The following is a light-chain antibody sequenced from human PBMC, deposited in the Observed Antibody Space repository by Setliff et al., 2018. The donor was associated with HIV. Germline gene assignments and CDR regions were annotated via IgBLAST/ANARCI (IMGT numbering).Light chain of an antibody. V-gene: IGLV2-14*03. CDR3: ASYRSPATYV. CDR2: DVS. J-gene: IGLJ1*01. CDR1: SSDVGGYDF. Sequence: QSVLTQPASVSGSPGQSITISCIGTSSDVGGYDFVSWYQQRPGKAPKLIIFDVSERPSGVSHRFSGFKSGNTASLTISGLQTEDEADYFCASYRSPATYVFGIGTKATVL.